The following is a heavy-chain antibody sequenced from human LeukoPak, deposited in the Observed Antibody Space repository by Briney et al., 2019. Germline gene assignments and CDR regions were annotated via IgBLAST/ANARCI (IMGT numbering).Heavy chain of an antibody. CDR1: GGSFSGYY. CDR3: ARHEAAILTGAGLGY. Sequence: LETLSLTCTVYGGSFSGYYWSWIRQPPGKGLEWIGEINHSGSTNYNPSLKSRVTISVDTSKNQFYLKLSSVTAADTAVYYCARHEAAILTGAGLGYWGPGTLVTVSS. CDR2: INHSGST. J-gene: IGHJ4*02. D-gene: IGHD3-9*01. V-gene: IGHV4-34*01.